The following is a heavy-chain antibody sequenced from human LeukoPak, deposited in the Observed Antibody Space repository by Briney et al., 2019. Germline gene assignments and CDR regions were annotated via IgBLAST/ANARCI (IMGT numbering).Heavy chain of an antibody. J-gene: IGHJ4*02. Sequence: GGSLRLSCAASGFTFSSYGMHWVRQAPGKGLEWVAVISHDGSNKYYADSVKGRFTISRDNSKNTLYLQMNSLRAEDTAVYYCAKDRGYGYSYGDYWGQGTLATVSS. CDR1: GFTFSSYG. V-gene: IGHV3-30*18. CDR3: AKDRGYGYSYGDY. CDR2: ISHDGSNK. D-gene: IGHD5-18*01.